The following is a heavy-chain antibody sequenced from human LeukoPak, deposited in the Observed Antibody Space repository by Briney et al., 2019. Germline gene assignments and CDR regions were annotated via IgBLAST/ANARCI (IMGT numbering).Heavy chain of an antibody. CDR2: IWYDGSKK. V-gene: IGHV3-33*06. CDR3: AKEEAYYGHTYFDY. J-gene: IGHJ4*02. D-gene: IGHD4-17*01. CDR1: GFTFSSYW. Sequence: PGGSLRLSCAASGFTFSSYWMSWVRQAPGKGLEWVAVIWYDGSKKYYADSVKGRFTISRDNSKNTLYLQMNSLRAEDTAVYYCAKEEAYYGHTYFDYWGQGTLVTVSS.